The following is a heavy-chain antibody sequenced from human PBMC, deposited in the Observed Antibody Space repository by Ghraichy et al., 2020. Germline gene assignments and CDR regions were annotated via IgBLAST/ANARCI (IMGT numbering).Heavy chain of an antibody. D-gene: IGHD6-13*01. CDR1: GFTFSSYG. Sequence: GGSLRLSCAASGFTFSSYGMHWVRQAPGKGLEWVAVISYDGSNKYYADSVKGRFTISRDNSKNTLYLQMNSLRAEDTAVYYCAKEWTGIAPSDWCQGTLVAFA. CDR3: AKEWTGIAPSD. CDR2: ISYDGSNK. J-gene: IGHJ4*02. V-gene: IGHV3-30*18.